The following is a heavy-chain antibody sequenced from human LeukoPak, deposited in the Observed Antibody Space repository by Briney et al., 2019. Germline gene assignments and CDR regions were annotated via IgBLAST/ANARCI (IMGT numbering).Heavy chain of an antibody. CDR3: ARDNNWGSTHY. Sequence: PGESLRLSCAASGFTFNTYAMHWVRQSPGKGLEWVAVVSYDGSNKYYADSVQGRFTISRDNSKNTLYLQMNTLRAEDTAVYYCARDNNWGSTHYWGQGTQVTVSS. CDR2: VSYDGSNK. D-gene: IGHD7-27*01. V-gene: IGHV3-30-3*01. CDR1: GFTFNTYA. J-gene: IGHJ4*02.